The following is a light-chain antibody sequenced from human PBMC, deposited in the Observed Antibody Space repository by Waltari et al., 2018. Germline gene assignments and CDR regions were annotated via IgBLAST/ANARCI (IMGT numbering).Light chain of an antibody. Sequence: QSALTQPASVSGSPGQPTTISCTGTSSHVGSLTLVSCYLQHPGKAPKLIIYKVTKRPSGVSNRFSGSKSGNTASLTISGLQAEDEADYYCYSYAGGRVFGTGTKVTVL. CDR2: KVT. V-gene: IGLV2-23*02. CDR1: SSHVGSLTL. CDR3: YSYAGGRV. J-gene: IGLJ1*01.